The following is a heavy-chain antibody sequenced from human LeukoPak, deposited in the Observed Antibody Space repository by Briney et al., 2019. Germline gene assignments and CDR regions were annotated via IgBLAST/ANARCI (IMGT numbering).Heavy chain of an antibody. CDR2: IIGSGSAI. J-gene: IGHJ6*03. CDR1: GFTFSDYY. V-gene: IGHV3-11*04. Sequence: GGSLRLSCAASGFTFSDYYMTWIRQAPGKGLEWVSYIIGSGSAIYYADSVKGRFTISRDNAKNSLYLQMNSLRAEDTAVYYCARGEKYSYYYYMDVWGKGTTVTVSS. CDR3: ARGEKYSYYYYMDV. D-gene: IGHD1-26*01.